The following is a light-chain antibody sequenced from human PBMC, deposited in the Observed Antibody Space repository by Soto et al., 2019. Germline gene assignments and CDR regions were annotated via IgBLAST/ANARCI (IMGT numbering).Light chain of an antibody. J-gene: IGLJ3*02. Sequence: ALTQPRSVSGSPGQSVTISCTGTSSDVGGYNYVSWYQQHPGKAPKLMIYDVSKRPSGVPDRFSGSKSGNTASLTISGLQAEDEADYYCSSYTSSSPWVFGGGTKLTVL. CDR3: SSYTSSSPWV. V-gene: IGLV2-11*01. CDR2: DVS. CDR1: SSDVGGYNY.